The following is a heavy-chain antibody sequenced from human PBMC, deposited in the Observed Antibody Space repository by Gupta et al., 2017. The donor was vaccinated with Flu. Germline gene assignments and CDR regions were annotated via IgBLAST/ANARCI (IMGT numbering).Heavy chain of an antibody. CDR1: GFSFSNYG. Sequence: QERVVESGGGAVQPGRSLRLSCAASGFSFSNYGMHWVRQAPGKGLEWVAVISHDGGNYYHTDSVKGRFTISRDNSKNTLYLQMSSLRTEDTAVYYCAKDWRWNYNNYGMNVWGQGTTVTVSS. CDR3: AKDWRWNYNNYGMNV. J-gene: IGHJ6*02. D-gene: IGHD3-10*01. CDR2: ISHDGGNY. V-gene: IGHV3-30*18.